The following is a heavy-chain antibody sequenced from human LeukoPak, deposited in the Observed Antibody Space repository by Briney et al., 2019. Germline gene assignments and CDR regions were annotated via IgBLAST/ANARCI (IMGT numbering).Heavy chain of an antibody. V-gene: IGHV3-23*01. Sequence: PGGSLRLSCAASGFTFSSSAMSWVRQAPGKGLEWHSTISGGGGSTYYADSVKGRFTISRDNSKNTLYLHMKSLRAEDTAVYYCAKGTGWLLPQYFDFWGQGTLVTVSS. CDR3: AKGTGWLLPQYFDF. D-gene: IGHD2-21*01. CDR2: ISGGGGST. CDR1: GFTFSSSA. J-gene: IGHJ4*02.